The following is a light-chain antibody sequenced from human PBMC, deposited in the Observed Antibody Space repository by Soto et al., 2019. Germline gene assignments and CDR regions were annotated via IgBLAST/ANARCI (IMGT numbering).Light chain of an antibody. CDR1: SSNIGSHP. V-gene: IGLV1-44*01. CDR2: GDN. J-gene: IGLJ1*01. CDR3: ASWDNSLNGLYV. Sequence: QSALTQPPSASGTPGQRVSISCSGSSSNIGSHPVNWYQQLPGTAPKLLLYGDNQRPSGVPDRFSGSKSGTSASLAISGLQSEDEAHYYCASWDNSLNGLYVFGTGTKGTVL.